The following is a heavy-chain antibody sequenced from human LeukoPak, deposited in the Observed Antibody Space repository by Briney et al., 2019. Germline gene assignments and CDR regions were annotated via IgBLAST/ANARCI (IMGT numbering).Heavy chain of an antibody. V-gene: IGHV4-61*02. CDR2: TYTSGST. Sequence: SETLSLTCTVSGGSISSGSYYWSWIRQPAGKGLEWIGRTYTSGSTNYNPSLKSRVTISVDTSKNQFSLKLSSVTAADTAVYYCARESLFGDPNYFDYWGQGTLVTVSS. D-gene: IGHD3-10*01. CDR1: GGSISSGSYY. CDR3: ARESLFGDPNYFDY. J-gene: IGHJ4*02.